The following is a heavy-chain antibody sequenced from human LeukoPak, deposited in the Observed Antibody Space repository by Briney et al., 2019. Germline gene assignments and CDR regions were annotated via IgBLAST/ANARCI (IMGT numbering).Heavy chain of an antibody. D-gene: IGHD2-2*01. CDR2: IYHSGST. CDR1: GYSISSGYY. Sequence: PSETLSLXCAVSGYSISSGYYWGWIRQPPGKGLAWIGSIYHSGSTYYNPSLKSRVTISVDTSKNQFSLKLSSVTAADTAVYYCARHPGPAAYNWFDPWGQGTLVTVSS. V-gene: IGHV4-38-2*01. CDR3: ARHPGPAAYNWFDP. J-gene: IGHJ5*02.